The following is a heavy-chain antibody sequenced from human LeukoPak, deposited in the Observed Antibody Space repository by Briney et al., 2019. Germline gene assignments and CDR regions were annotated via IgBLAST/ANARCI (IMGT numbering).Heavy chain of an antibody. CDR2: ISYDGSNK. V-gene: IGHV3-30*18. D-gene: IGHD3-10*01. CDR1: GFTFSSYG. J-gene: IGHJ4*02. CDR3: AKDRNYGSGSYYPTDLDY. Sequence: GGSLRLSCAASGFTFSSYGMHWVRQAPGKGLEWVAVISYDGSNKYYADSVKGRFTISRDNSKNTLYLQTNSLRAEDTAVYYCAKDRNYGSGSYYPTDLDYWGQGTLVTVSS.